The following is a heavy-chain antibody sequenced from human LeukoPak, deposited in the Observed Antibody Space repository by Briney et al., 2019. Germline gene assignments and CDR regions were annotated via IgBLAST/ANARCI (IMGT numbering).Heavy chain of an antibody. J-gene: IGHJ4*02. D-gene: IGHD1-14*01. CDR2: ISRSGST. CDR3: ASRSDFTGEPY. Sequence: SRTLSLTCTVSGDSISSNNWWTWVRQPPGKGLEWIGEISRSGSTNYNPSLKSRVTISLDKSNNQFSVTLTSVTAADTAVYYCASRSDFTGEPYWGQGTLVTVSS. V-gene: IGHV4-4*02. CDR1: GDSISSNNW.